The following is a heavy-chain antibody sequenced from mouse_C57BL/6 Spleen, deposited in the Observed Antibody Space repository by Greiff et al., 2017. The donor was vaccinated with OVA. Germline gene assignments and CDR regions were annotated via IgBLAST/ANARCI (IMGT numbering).Heavy chain of an antibody. CDR2: IHPNSGST. D-gene: IGHD1-1*01. J-gene: IGHJ2*01. CDR1: GYTFTSYW. Sequence: QVQLQQPGAELVKPGASVKLSCKASGYTFTSYWMHWVKQRPGQGLEWIGMIHPNSGSTKYNEKFKSKATLTVDKSSSTASMQLSSLTSEDSAVYYCARSLTTVGDFDYWGQGTTLTVSS. V-gene: IGHV1-64*01. CDR3: ARSLTTVGDFDY.